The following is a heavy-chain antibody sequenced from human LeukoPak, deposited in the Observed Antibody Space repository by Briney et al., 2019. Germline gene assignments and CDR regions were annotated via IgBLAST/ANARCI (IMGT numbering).Heavy chain of an antibody. CDR3: ARGSGYYDFWSGYLTYFDY. Sequence: PSETLSLTCAVYGGPFSGYYWSWIRQPPGKGLEWIGEINHSGSTNYNPSLKSRVTISVDTSKNQFSLKLSSVTAADTAVYYCARGSGYYDFWSGYLTYFDYWGQGTLVTVSS. D-gene: IGHD3-3*01. CDR2: INHSGST. J-gene: IGHJ4*02. CDR1: GGPFSGYY. V-gene: IGHV4-34*01.